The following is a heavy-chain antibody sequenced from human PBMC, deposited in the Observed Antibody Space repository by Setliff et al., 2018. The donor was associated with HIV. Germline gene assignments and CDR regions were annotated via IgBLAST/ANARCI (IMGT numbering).Heavy chain of an antibody. D-gene: IGHD6-19*01. Sequence: PGGSLRLSCAASGFTFSPYGMHWVRQAPGKGLEWVAIIWYDGSDKYYADSVKGRFTISRDNAKNSLYLQMNSLRAEDTAVYYCARDVRPSIAVAGVCAFDIRGQGTMVTVSS. CDR3: ARDVRPSIAVAGVCAFDI. CDR2: IWYDGSDK. CDR1: GFTFSPYG. V-gene: IGHV3-33*01. J-gene: IGHJ3*02.